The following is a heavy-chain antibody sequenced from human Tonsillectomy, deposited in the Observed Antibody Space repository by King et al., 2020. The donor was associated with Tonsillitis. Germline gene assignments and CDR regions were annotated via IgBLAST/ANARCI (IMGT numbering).Heavy chain of an antibody. CDR2: ISGSSGTI. J-gene: IGHJ4*02. D-gene: IGHD5-18*01. CDR3: ARGFSYGSSNY. Sequence: VQLVESGGGLVQPGGSLRLSCEASEFTFSSFSMNWVRQAPGKGLEWVSYISGSSGTIYYADSVQGRFTISRDNAKNSLYLQMNSLRVEDTAVYYCARGFSYGSSNYWGQGTQVTVSS. V-gene: IGHV3-48*01. CDR1: EFTFSSFS.